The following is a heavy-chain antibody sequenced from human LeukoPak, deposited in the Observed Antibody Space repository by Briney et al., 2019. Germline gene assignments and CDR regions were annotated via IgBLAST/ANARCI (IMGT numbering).Heavy chain of an antibody. V-gene: IGHV3-74*01. CDR2: INSDGSST. J-gene: IGHJ4*02. Sequence: GGSLRLSCAASGFTFSSYWMHWVRQAPGKGLVWVSRINSDGSSTSYADSVKGRFTISRDNAKNTLYLQMNSLRAEDTAVYYCARPYSSGWYGDFDYWGQGTLVTVSS. CDR1: GFTFSSYW. CDR3: ARPYSSGWYGDFDY. D-gene: IGHD6-19*01.